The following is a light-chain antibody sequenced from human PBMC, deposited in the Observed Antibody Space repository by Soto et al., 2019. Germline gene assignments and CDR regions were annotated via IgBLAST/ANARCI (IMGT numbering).Light chain of an antibody. V-gene: IGLV1-47*01. CDR2: RNN. Sequence: QSVLTQPPSASGTPGQRVTISCSGSISNIGSNYAFWYQQLPGTAPKLLIYRNNKRPSGVPDRFSGSKSGTSASLAISGLRSEDEADYYCAAWDDSLSGSYVFGTGTKLTVL. J-gene: IGLJ1*01. CDR3: AAWDDSLSGSYV. CDR1: ISNIGSNY.